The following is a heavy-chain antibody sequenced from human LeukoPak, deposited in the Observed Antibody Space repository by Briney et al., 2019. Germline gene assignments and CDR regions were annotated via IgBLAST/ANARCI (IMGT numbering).Heavy chain of an antibody. CDR1: GGSISEYY. D-gene: IGHD2-21*01. V-gene: IGHV4-59*08. CDR2: ISSSGGT. CDR3: ARHVWPAYYFDY. J-gene: IGHJ4*02. Sequence: SETLSLTCSVSGGSISEYYWSWIRQPPGGGREGIGYISSSGGTNYKPSLTSRVTISIDTSKNQFSLNLSSVTAADTAVYFCARHVWPAYYFDYWGQGSQVTVSS.